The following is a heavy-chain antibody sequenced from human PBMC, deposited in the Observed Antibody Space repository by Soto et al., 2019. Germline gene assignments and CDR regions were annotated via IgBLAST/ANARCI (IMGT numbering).Heavy chain of an antibody. CDR1: GYTFTTYG. CDR2: INGYNGNA. J-gene: IGHJ6*02. V-gene: IGHV1-18*01. CDR3: ARMGDVPYYYYGMDV. Sequence: QVQLVQSGAEVKKPGASVTVSCKASGYTFTTYGVSWVRQAPGQGLEWLGWINGYNGNAKYAENLQGRVSMTTDTSXPTAYMERRSLRSDDTAVYYCARMGDVPYYYYGMDVWGQGTTVTVSS. D-gene: IGHD3-16*01.